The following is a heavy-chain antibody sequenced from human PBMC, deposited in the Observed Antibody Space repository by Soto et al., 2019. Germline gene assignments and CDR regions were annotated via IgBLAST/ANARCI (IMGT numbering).Heavy chain of an antibody. CDR1: RFTFRTYA. CDR3: VKVSRGGGWFDNYGMDV. V-gene: IGHV3-23*01. J-gene: IGHJ6*02. D-gene: IGHD3-10*01. Sequence: EVQLLESGGGLVQPGGSLRLSCAASRFTFRTYAMNWVRQAPGKGLEWVSAISGSGGATYYADSVKGRFTISRDNFKNTLYLQMDSLRAEDTAIYYCVKVSRGGGWFDNYGMDVWGQGTTVTVSS. CDR2: ISGSGGAT.